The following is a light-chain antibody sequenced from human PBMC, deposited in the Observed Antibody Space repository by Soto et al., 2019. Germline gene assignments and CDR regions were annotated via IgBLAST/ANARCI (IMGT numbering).Light chain of an antibody. CDR1: QGIRSW. J-gene: IGKJ1*01. V-gene: IGKV1-12*01. Sequence: DIPMTQSPSSVSAAVGARVPITCRASQGIRSWLGWYQQKPGKAPKLLIYAASSLQSGVPSRFSGSGSGTDFTLTINSLQPEDFATSYCQQANSFPPTFGQGTKVAIK. CDR3: QQANSFPPT. CDR2: AAS.